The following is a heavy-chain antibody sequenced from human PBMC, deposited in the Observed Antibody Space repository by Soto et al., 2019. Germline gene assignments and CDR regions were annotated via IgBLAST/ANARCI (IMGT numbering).Heavy chain of an antibody. CDR1: GYTFTSYG. D-gene: IGHD3-22*01. CDR3: ASSIYYYDSSGSYPPDAFDI. V-gene: IGHV1-18*01. Sequence: GASVKVSCKASGYTFTSYGISWVRQAPGQGLEWMGWISAYNGNTNYAQKLQGRVTMTTDTSTSTAYMELRSLRSDDTAVYYCASSIYYYDSSGSYPPDAFDIWGQGTMVTVSS. CDR2: ISAYNGNT. J-gene: IGHJ3*02.